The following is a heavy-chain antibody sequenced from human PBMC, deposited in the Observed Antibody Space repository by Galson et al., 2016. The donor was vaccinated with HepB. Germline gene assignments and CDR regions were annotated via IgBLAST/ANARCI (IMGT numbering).Heavy chain of an antibody. CDR1: GFSLSHYG. Sequence: SLRLSCAASGFSLSHYGMTWVRLAPGRGLEWISFISNTSPTTYYADSVRGRFTTSRDNAKNSLYLEMNSLRDEDTAAYFCVREYYGRLEQWGQGTLVTVSS. J-gene: IGHJ4*02. V-gene: IGHV3-48*02. CDR3: VREYYGRLEQ. CDR2: ISNTSPTT. D-gene: IGHD2-21*01.